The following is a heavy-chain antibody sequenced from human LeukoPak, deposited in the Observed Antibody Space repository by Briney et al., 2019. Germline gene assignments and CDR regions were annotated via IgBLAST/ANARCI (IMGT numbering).Heavy chain of an antibody. D-gene: IGHD3-9*01. CDR2: INAGNGNT. CDR1: GYTFTSYA. CDR3: ARADILTGAFDY. Sequence: ASVKVSCKASGYTFTSYAMHWVRQAPGQRLEWMVWINAGNGNTKYSQKFQGRVTITRDTSASTAYMELSSLRFEDTAVYYCARADILTGAFDYWGQGTLVTVSS. J-gene: IGHJ4*02. V-gene: IGHV1-3*01.